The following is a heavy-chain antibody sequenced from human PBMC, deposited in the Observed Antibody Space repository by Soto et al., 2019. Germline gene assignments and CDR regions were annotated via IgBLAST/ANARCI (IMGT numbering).Heavy chain of an antibody. CDR2: VSPTSGDT. CDR3: ARVSRSALVYDYYFYYMDV. Sequence: QVQLVQSGAEVKKPGASVRVSCKASGNTFSSHDINWVRQAAGQGLEWMGRVSPTSGDTAYAQKFQGRLTMTRDSSISTAYMELSSLRSGDTAIYYCARVSRSALVYDYYFYYMDVWGTGTAVIVSS. D-gene: IGHD6-6*01. J-gene: IGHJ6*03. V-gene: IGHV1-8*01. CDR1: GNTFSSHD.